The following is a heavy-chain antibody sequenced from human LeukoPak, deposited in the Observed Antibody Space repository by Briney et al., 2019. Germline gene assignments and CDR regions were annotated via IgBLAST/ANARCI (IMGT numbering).Heavy chain of an antibody. CDR1: GYTFTSYA. Sequence: ASVKVSCKASGYTFTSYAMHWVRQAPGQRLEWMGWINAGNGNTKYSQKFQSRVTITRDTSASTAYMELSSLRSEDTAVYYCARDEYCSSTSCYGYFQHWGQGTLVTVSS. CDR2: INAGNGNT. V-gene: IGHV1-3*01. CDR3: ARDEYCSSTSCYGYFQH. J-gene: IGHJ1*01. D-gene: IGHD2-2*01.